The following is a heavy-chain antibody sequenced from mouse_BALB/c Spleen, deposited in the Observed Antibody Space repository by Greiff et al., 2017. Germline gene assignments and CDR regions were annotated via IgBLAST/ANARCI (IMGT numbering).Heavy chain of an antibody. V-gene: IGHV2-9*02. CDR3: AREKDYDDRAMDY. CDR1: GFSLTSYG. J-gene: IGHJ4*01. D-gene: IGHD2-4*01. CDR2: IWAGGST. Sequence: QVQLQQSGPGLVAPSQSLSITCTVSGFSLTSYGVHWVRQPPGKGLEWLGVIWAGGSTNYNSALMSRLSISKDNSKSQVFLKMNSLQTDDTAMYYCAREKDYDDRAMDYWGQGTSVTVSS.